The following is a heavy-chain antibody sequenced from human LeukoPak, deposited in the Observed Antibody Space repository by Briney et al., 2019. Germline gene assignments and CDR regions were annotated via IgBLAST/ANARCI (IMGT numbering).Heavy chain of an antibody. CDR1: GFTFDDYT. CDR3: AKDLRGSGSYRGGY. CDR2: ISWDGGST. D-gene: IGHD1-26*01. Sequence: GGSLRLSCAASGFTFDDYTVHWVRQAPGKGLEWVSLISWDGGSTYYADSVKGRFTISRDNSKNSLYLQMNSLRTEDTALYYCAKDLRGSGSYRGGYWGQGTLVTVSS. J-gene: IGHJ4*02. V-gene: IGHV3-43*01.